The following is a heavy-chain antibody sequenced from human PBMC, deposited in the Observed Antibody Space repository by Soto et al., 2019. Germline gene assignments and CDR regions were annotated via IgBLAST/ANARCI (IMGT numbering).Heavy chain of an antibody. J-gene: IGHJ5*02. CDR1: GSTFKNYD. Sequence: GGSLRLSCVASGSTFKNYDMTWVRQAPGKGLEWVSVISDSGGTTYYADSVKGRFTVSRDNSKNTLYLQMGSLRAEDTAVYYXAKSCIGINCYKQDWFDPWGLGTLVTVSS. CDR2: ISDSGGTT. CDR3: AKSCIGINCYKQDWFDP. D-gene: IGHD1-1*01. V-gene: IGHV3-23*01.